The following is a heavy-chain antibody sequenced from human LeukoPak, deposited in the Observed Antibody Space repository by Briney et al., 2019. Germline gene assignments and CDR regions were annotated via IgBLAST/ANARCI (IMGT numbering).Heavy chain of an antibody. D-gene: IGHD6-13*01. J-gene: IGHJ4*02. CDR1: GGSFSGYY. CDR3: ARGYSSSWNDY. V-gene: IGHV4-34*01. Sequence: SETLSLTCAVYGGSFSGYYWSWIRQPPGKGLEWIGEINHSGSTNYNTSLKSRVTISVETSKNQFSLKLSSVTAADTAVYYCARGYSSSWNDYWGQGTLVTVSS. CDR2: INHSGST.